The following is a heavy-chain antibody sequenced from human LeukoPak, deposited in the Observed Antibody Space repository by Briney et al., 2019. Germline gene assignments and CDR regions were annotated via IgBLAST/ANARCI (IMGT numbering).Heavy chain of an antibody. V-gene: IGHV3-48*04. Sequence: GGSLRLSCAASGFTFSSYAMSWVRQAPGKGLEWVSYISSSSSTIYYADSVKGRFTISRDNAKNSLYLQMNSLRAEDTAVYYCARETLPDTYYYDSSGYPDYWGQGTLVTVSS. CDR2: ISSSSSTI. CDR1: GFTFSSYA. D-gene: IGHD3-22*01. CDR3: ARETLPDTYYYDSSGYPDY. J-gene: IGHJ4*02.